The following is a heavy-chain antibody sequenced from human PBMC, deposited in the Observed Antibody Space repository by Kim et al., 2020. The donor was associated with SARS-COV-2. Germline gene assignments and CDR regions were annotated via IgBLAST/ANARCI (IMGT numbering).Heavy chain of an antibody. CDR3: ARGFPTNDYGDFYYFDY. V-gene: IGHV3-7*01. CDR2: IKQDGSEK. J-gene: IGHJ4*02. CDR1: GFTFSSYW. D-gene: IGHD4-17*01. Sequence: GGSLRLSCAASGFTFSSYWMSWVRQAPGKGLEWVANIKQDGSEKYYVDSVKGRFTISRDNAKNSLYLQMNSLRAEDTAVYYCARGFPTNDYGDFYYFDYWGQGTLVTVSS.